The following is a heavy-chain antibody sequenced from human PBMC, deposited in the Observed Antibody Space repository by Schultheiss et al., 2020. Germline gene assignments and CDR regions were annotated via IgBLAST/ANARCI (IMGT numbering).Heavy chain of an antibody. CDR3: ARDMMVRGVSNWFDP. CDR2: ISSTSSYI. J-gene: IGHJ5*02. CDR1: GFTFSDYY. D-gene: IGHD3-10*01. Sequence: GGSLRLSCAASGFTFSDYYMSWIRQAPGKGLEWVSSISSTSSYIYYADSVKGRFTISRDNAKNSLYLQMNSLRAEDTAVYYCARDMMVRGVSNWFDPWGQGTLVTVSS. V-gene: IGHV3-11*06.